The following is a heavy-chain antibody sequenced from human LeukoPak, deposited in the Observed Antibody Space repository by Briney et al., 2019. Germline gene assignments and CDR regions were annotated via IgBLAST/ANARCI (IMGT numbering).Heavy chain of an antibody. J-gene: IGHJ4*02. V-gene: IGHV3-23*01. D-gene: IGHD3-22*01. CDR1: GFTFSDYS. Sequence: GGSLRLSCAASGFTFSDYSMSWGRQAPGKGLGWVSTVSGDGVTTFYADSVKGRFTISRDNSKNTLYLQMNSLRAEDTALYFCAKRYDTGGYYHFDYWGQGTLVTVSS. CDR2: VSGDGVTT. CDR3: AKRYDTGGYYHFDY.